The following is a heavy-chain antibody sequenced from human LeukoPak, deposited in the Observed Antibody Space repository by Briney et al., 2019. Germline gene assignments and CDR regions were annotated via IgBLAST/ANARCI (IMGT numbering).Heavy chain of an antibody. CDR2: IYYSGST. CDR3: ARHSDSSGWYGGGGFDY. D-gene: IGHD6-19*01. J-gene: IGHJ4*02. Sequence: GSLRLSCAASGFTFSSYAMRWVRQAPGKGLEWIGSIYYSGSTYYNPSLKSRVTISVDTSKNQFSLKLSSVTAADTAVYYCARHSDSSGWYGGGGFDYWGQGTLVTVSS. V-gene: IGHV4-39*01. CDR1: GFTFSSYA.